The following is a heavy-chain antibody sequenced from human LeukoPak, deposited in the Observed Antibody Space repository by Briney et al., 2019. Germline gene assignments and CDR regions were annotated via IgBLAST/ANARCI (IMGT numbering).Heavy chain of an antibody. CDR3: TTDRYRMIDGVDY. D-gene: IGHD2-21*01. Sequence: GGSLRLSCAASGFTFSNAWMSWVRQAPGKGLEWVGRIKSKTDGGTTDYAAPVKGRFTISRDDSKNTLYLQMNSLKTEDTAVYYCTTDRYRMIDGVDYWGQGTLVTVSS. CDR2: IKSKTDGGTT. J-gene: IGHJ4*02. CDR1: GFTFSNAW. V-gene: IGHV3-15*01.